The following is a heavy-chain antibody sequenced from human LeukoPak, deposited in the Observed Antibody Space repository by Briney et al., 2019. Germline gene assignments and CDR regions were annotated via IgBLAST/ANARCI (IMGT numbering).Heavy chain of an antibody. V-gene: IGHV3-23*01. CDR2: ICGSGGST. D-gene: IGHD2-15*01. CDR3: AKGMVPGFDP. Sequence: GGSLRLSCAASGFTFNNYAMSWVRQAPGEGLEWLSSICGSGGSTYSADSVKGRFTISRDNSKNTLYLQLNSLRAEDTAVYYCAKGMVPGFDPWGQRTLVTVSS. CDR1: GFTFNNYA. J-gene: IGHJ5*02.